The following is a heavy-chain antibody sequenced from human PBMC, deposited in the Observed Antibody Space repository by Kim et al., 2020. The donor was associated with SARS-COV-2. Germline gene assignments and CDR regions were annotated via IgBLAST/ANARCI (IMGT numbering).Heavy chain of an antibody. V-gene: IGHV3-7*03. CDR2: K. CDR3: ARVRLRTPSDY. J-gene: IGHJ4*02. D-gene: IGHD2-2*01. Sequence: KYYVDSVKGRFTISRDNAKNSLYLQMNSLRAEDTAVYYCARVRLRTPSDYWGQGTLVTVSS.